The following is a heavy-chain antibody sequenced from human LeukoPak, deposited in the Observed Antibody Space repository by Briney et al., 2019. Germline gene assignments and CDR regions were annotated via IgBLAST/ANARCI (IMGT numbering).Heavy chain of an antibody. CDR2: INQDGSER. D-gene: IGHD3-22*01. CDR1: KFTFSLYY. J-gene: IGHJ4*02. CDR3: ARDGDTSGYSD. V-gene: IGHV3-7*01. Sequence: GGSLRLSCAASKFTFSLYYMSWVRQTPGKGLEWVANINQDGSERYYADSVKGRFTISRDNAKNSLYLQMNSLRADDTAVYYCARDGDTSGYSDWGQGTLVTVS.